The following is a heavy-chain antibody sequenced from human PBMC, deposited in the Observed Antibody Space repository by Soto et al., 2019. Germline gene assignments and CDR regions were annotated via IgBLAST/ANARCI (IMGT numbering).Heavy chain of an antibody. Sequence: QVQLQESGPGLMKPSETLSLTCTVSGGSISSYFWSWIRQPPGKGLEWIGFIYYTGSTNYNPSLKSRVTISAGTSKNQFSLKLSSVPAADTAVYYCARSYGDYFDYWGQGTLVTVSS. V-gene: IGHV4-59*01. D-gene: IGHD4-17*01. CDR2: IYYTGST. CDR1: GGSISSYF. CDR3: ARSYGDYFDY. J-gene: IGHJ4*02.